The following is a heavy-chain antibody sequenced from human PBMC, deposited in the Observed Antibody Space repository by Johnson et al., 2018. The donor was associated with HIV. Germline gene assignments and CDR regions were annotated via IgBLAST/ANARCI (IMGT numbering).Heavy chain of an antibody. CDR1: GFTFSSYW. CDR3: AKEGLGAGRNAFDI. CDR2: INSDGSST. Sequence: VQLVESGGGLVQPGGSLRLSCAASGFTFSSYWMHWVRQAPGKGLVWVSRINSDGSSTSYADSVKGRFTISRDNAKNTLYLQMNSLRAEDTAVYYCAKEGLGAGRNAFDIWGQGTMVTVSS. J-gene: IGHJ3*02. V-gene: IGHV3-74*01. D-gene: IGHD6-6*01.